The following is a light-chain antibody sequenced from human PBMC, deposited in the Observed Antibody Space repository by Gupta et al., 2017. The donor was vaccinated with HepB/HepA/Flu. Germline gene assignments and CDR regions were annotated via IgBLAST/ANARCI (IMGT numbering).Light chain of an antibody. CDR3: SSYASGSTYVI. Sequence: QSALTQPASVSVSPGQSLPISCNGTGRDVEGYNLDTWYQPPPGIAPKLIIYEVSRRPSGVSHLFSGSKSGITASLTISGLQAEDEAIYYCSSYASGSTYVIFGGGTKLTFL. CDR1: GRDVEGYNL. CDR2: EVS. V-gene: IGLV2-23*02. J-gene: IGLJ2*01.